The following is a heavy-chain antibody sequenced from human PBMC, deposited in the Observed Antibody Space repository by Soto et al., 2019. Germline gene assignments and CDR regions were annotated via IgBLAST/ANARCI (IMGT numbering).Heavy chain of an antibody. J-gene: IGHJ4*02. CDR2: IIPIFGTA. Sequence: QVQLVQSGAEVQKPGSSVKVSCKASGGTFSSYAISWVRQAPGQGLEWMGGIIPIFGTANYAQKFQGRVKMTADESTSTGYMELSSRRSEDTAVYYCARDRYYDYVWGSYRLRGYFDYWGQGTLVTVSS. D-gene: IGHD3-16*02. CDR1: GGTFSSYA. CDR3: ARDRYYDYVWGSYRLRGYFDY. V-gene: IGHV1-69*12.